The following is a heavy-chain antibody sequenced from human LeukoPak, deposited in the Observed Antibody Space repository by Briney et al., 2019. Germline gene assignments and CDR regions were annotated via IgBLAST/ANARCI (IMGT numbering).Heavy chain of an antibody. CDR2: IYSGGST. Sequence: PGGSLRLSCAASGFTVSSNYMSWVRQAPGKGLEWVSVIYSGGSTYYADSVKGRFTISRDNSKKTLYLQMNSLRAEDTAVYYCARGLTGYYEDDYWGQGTLVTVSS. V-gene: IGHV3-66*01. D-gene: IGHD3-9*01. CDR3: ARGLTGYYEDDY. CDR1: GFTVSSNY. J-gene: IGHJ4*02.